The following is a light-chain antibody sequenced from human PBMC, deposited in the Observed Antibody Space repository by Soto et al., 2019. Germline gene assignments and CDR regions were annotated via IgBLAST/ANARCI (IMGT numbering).Light chain of an antibody. CDR1: QSVSSSS. J-gene: IGKJ2*01. CDR3: QQYGGSPSYT. V-gene: IGKV3-20*01. CDR2: AAS. Sequence: EIVLTQSPGTLYLSPGERATLSCRASQSVSSSSLAWYQQTPGQAPRLLIYAASNRAAGIPDRFSGSGSGTDFTLTISRLEPEDFAVYYCQQYGGSPSYTFGQGTKLEIK.